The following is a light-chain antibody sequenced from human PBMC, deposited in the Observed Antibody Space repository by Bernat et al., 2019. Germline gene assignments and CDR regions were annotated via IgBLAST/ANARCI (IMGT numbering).Light chain of an antibody. CDR3: QQYDRYPLT. CDR2: GAS. CDR1: QDISKY. Sequence: DIQMTHSPSSLSASVGDRVTITCRATQDISKYLAWFQQKPGKAPKSLIYGASTLHSGVPSRFSGSGSGTDFTLTINSLQPEDLATYYCQQYDRYPLTFGGGTKVEVK. J-gene: IGKJ4*01. V-gene: IGKV1-16*01.